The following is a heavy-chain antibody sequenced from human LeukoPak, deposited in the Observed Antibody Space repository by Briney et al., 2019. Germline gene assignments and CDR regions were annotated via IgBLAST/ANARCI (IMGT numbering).Heavy chain of an antibody. CDR3: ARVLSGSGCFVP. CDR1: GFTVSSNY. D-gene: IGHD6-19*01. CDR2: IYSGGST. Sequence: GGSLKLSCAASGFTVSSNYMSWVRQAPGKGLGWVSVIYSGGSTYYADSVKGRFTISRDNSKNTLYLQMNSLRAEDTAVYYCARVLSGSGCFVPWGQGTLVTVSS. J-gene: IGHJ5*02. V-gene: IGHV3-66*01.